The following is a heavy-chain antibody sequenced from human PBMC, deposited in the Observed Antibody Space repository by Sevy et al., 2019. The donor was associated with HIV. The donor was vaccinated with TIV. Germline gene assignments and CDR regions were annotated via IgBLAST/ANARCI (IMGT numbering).Heavy chain of an antibody. CDR3: ARGSIAVAGTAYYFDY. D-gene: IGHD6-19*01. J-gene: IGHJ4*02. Sequence: SETLSLTCAVYGGSSSGYYWSWIRQPPGKGLEWIGEINHSGSTNYNPSLKSRVTISVDTSKNQFSLKLSSVTAADTAVYYCARGSIAVAGTAYYFDYWGQGTLVTVSS. CDR1: GGSSSGYY. CDR2: INHSGST. V-gene: IGHV4-34*01.